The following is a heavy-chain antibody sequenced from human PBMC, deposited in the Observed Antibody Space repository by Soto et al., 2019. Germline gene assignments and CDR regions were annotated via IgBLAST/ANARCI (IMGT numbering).Heavy chain of an antibody. CDR1: GGTFSSYT. D-gene: IGHD2-2*01. CDR3: ARGRVPAATYYYGMDV. J-gene: IGHJ6*02. Sequence: QVQLVQSGAEVKKPGSSVKVSCKASGGTFSSYTISWVRQAPGQGLEWMGRIIPILGIANYAQKLQGRVTITADKSTSTAYMELSSLRSEDTAVYYCARGRVPAATYYYGMDVWGQGTTVTVSS. V-gene: IGHV1-69*02. CDR2: IIPILGIA.